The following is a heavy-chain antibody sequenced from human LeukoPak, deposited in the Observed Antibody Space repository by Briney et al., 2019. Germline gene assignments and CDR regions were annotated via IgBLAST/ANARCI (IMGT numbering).Heavy chain of an antibody. V-gene: IGHV3-30*02. D-gene: IGHD3-3*01. J-gene: IGHJ3*02. CDR3: AKITIFGVVVDAFDI. CDR2: IRYNGDSK. Sequence: GGSLRLSCAASGFTFSSYGMHWVRQAPGKGLEWVAFIRYNGDSKYYGDSVKGRFTISRDNSKNTLYLQMNSLRAEDTAVYYCAKITIFGVVVDAFDIWGQGTMVTVSS. CDR1: GFTFSSYG.